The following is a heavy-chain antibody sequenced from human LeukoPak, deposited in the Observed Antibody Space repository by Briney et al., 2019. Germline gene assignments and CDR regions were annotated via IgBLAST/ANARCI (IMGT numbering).Heavy chain of an antibody. V-gene: IGHV1-69*13. D-gene: IGHD2/OR15-2a*01. CDR3: GRGESGAPTWYFDL. CDR1: GCTFSSCA. Sequence: SVTVSFKASGCTFSSCAISWLRQAPGQGLAWMGGTIPIFGTANYAYKVLCRVTITADEHTSTAYMELSSLRSVDTAVYYCGRGESGAPTWYFDLWGRGTLVTVSS. J-gene: IGHJ2*01. CDR2: TIPIFGTA.